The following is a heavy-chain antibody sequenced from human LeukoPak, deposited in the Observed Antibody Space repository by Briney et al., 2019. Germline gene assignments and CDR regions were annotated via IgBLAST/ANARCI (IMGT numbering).Heavy chain of an antibody. CDR1: GYTFTSYA. CDR3: ARVRKVVADY. V-gene: IGHV1-2*02. D-gene: IGHD2-15*01. Sequence: ASVKVSCKASGYTFTSYAMNWVRQAPGQGLEWMGWINPNSGGTNYAQKFQGRVTMTRDTSISTAYMELSRLRSDDTAVYYCARVRKVVADYWGQGTLVTVSS. J-gene: IGHJ4*02. CDR2: INPNSGGT.